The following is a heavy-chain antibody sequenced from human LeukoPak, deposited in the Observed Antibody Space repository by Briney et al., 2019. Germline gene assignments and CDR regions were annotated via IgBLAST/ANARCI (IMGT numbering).Heavy chain of an antibody. V-gene: IGHV4-61*01. D-gene: IGHD3-22*01. CDR2: IYYSGST. CDR3: VREAATSYYDSAGYYRQTEVFDV. J-gene: IGHJ3*01. Sequence: SETLSLTCTVSGGSVSSGSYYWSWIRQPPGKGLEWIGYIYYSGSTTYNPSLKSRVTVSVDTSKNQFSLKLSSVTAADTARYFCVREAATSYYDSAGYYRQTEVFDVWGRGTMVTVSS. CDR1: GGSVSSGSYY.